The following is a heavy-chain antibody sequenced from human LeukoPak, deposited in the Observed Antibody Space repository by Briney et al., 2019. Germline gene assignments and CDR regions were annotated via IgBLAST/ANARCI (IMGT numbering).Heavy chain of an antibody. CDR3: ARDFPMVGRGAFDV. Sequence: PGGSLRLSCAASGFTFNLFRMNWVRQSPGKGLEWVAKISQDGNGKLYLDSVEGRFAISRDNVENSVFLQMNSLRAEDTAVYYCARDFPMVGRGAFDVWGQGTVVTVSS. CDR1: GFTFNLFR. V-gene: IGHV3-7*03. CDR2: ISQDGNGK. J-gene: IGHJ3*01. D-gene: IGHD4/OR15-4a*01.